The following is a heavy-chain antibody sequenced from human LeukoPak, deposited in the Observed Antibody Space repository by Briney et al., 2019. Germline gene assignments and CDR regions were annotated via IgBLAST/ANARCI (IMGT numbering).Heavy chain of an antibody. V-gene: IGHV4-59*08. D-gene: IGHD5-24*01. CDR2: FYYSGST. CDR3: ARGAEMATRLSWFDP. J-gene: IGHJ5*02. Sequence: SETLSLTCTVSSGSIRTYYWSRIRQPPGKGLEWIGYFYYSGSTTYNPSLKSRVTISVDTSKNQFSLKLRSVTAADTAVYYCARGAEMATRLSWFDPWGQGSLVTVSS. CDR1: SGSIRTYY.